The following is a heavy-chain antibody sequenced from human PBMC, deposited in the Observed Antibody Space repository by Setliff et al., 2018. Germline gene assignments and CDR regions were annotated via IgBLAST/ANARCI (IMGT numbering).Heavy chain of an antibody. CDR1: GESFSDSY. Sequence: SETLSLTCAVYGESFSDSYWSWVRQPPGKGLEWIGDIYHSGITNYNPSLKSRVTMSVDTSKNQFSLKLTSVTAADTAVYYCAREYYYARSRNFDYWGQGTLVTVSS. CDR3: AREYYYARSRNFDY. V-gene: IGHV4-34*01. D-gene: IGHD3-22*01. J-gene: IGHJ4*02. CDR2: IYHSGIT.